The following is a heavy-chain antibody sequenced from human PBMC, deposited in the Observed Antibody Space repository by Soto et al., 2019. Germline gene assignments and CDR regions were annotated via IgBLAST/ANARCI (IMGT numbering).Heavy chain of an antibody. CDR1: GVSIHNSHSF. D-gene: IGHD2-21*01. V-gene: IGHV4-39*01. Sequence: ETLSLTCTVSGVSIHNSHSFWAWIRQPPGKGLQFIASVYHSGGAHYNSSLKSRVTISVDTANNQVSLRMRSLTAADTAFYYCGRVVEGATRHTDPDSWGQGILVTVSS. CDR3: GRVVEGATRHTDPDS. J-gene: IGHJ5*01. CDR2: VYHSGGA.